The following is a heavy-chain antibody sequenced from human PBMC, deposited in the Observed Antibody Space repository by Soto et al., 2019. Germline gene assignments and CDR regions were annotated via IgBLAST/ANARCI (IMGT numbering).Heavy chain of an antibody. D-gene: IGHD2-2*01. CDR1: GGSISNYY. CDR3: ARAVLPATDPFDY. J-gene: IGHJ4*02. V-gene: IGHV4-59*01. CDR2: IYYSGST. Sequence: PSETLSLTCIVSGGSISNYYWSWIRQPPGKGLEWIGYIYYSGSTNYNPSLQSRVTISVYTSKNQFSLKLSSVTAADTAVYYCARAVLPATDPFDYWGQGTLVTVSS.